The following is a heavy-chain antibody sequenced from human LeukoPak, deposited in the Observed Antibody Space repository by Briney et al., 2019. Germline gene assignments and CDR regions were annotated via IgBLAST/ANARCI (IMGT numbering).Heavy chain of an antibody. CDR1: GGSISSYY. V-gene: IGHV4-59*08. Sequence: SETLSLTCTVSGGSISSYYWSWIRQPPGKGLEWIGYISYSGSINYNPSLKSRVTISVDTSKNQFSLKLRFVTAADTAVYYCARPDYSSGWYYFDYRGQGTLVTVSS. J-gene: IGHJ4*02. D-gene: IGHD6-19*01. CDR2: ISYSGSI. CDR3: ARPDYSSGWYYFDY.